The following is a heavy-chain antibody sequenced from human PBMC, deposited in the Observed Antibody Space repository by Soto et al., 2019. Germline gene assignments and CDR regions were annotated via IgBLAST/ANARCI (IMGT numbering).Heavy chain of an antibody. D-gene: IGHD3-22*01. CDR2: IIPIFGTA. J-gene: IGHJ4*02. V-gene: IGHV1-69*13. CDR3: ASGYYYDSSGYYYVHPFDY. Sequence: SVKVSCKASGGTLSSYAISWVRQAPGQGLEWMGGIIPIFGTANYAQKFQGRVTITADESTSTAYMELSSLRSEDTAVYYCASGYYYDSSGYYYVHPFDYWGQGTLVTVSS. CDR1: GGTLSSYA.